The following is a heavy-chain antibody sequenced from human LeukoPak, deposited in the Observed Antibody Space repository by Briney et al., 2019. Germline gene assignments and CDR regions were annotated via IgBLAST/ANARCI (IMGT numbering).Heavy chain of an antibody. CDR3: AAGPPPLYCGGDCYRFDP. CDR2: IVVGSGNT. V-gene: IGHV1-58*01. Sequence: SVKVSCKASGFTFTSSAVQWVRQARGQRLEWIGWIVVGSGNTNYAQKLQERVTITRDMSTSTAYMELSSLRSEDTAVYYCAAGPPPLYCGGDCYRFDPWGQGTLVTVSS. CDR1: GFTFTSSA. D-gene: IGHD2-21*02. J-gene: IGHJ5*02.